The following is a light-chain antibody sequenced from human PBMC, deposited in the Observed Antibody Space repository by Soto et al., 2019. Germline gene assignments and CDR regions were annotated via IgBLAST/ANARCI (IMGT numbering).Light chain of an antibody. J-gene: IGLJ2*01. Sequence: QSALAQPPSASGSPGQSVTITCTGTNSDVGTYNFVSWYQQFPGKAPKLMIYEVSNRPSGVSDRFSGSKSGNTASLIISGLQAEDEADYYCSSQTGSATMVFGGGTKLTVL. CDR3: SSQTGSATMV. CDR2: EVS. V-gene: IGLV2-14*01. CDR1: NSDVGTYNF.